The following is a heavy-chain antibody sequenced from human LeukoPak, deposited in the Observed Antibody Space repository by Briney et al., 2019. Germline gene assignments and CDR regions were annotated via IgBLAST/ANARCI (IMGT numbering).Heavy chain of an antibody. J-gene: IGHJ4*02. CDR1: GFTFSSYA. V-gene: IGHV3-23*01. CDR3: AKQSSRLYYYDSSGYYGY. D-gene: IGHD3-22*01. Sequence: GGSLRLSCAASGFTFSSYAMSWVRQAPGKGLEWVSAISGSGGSTYYADSVKGRFTISRDNSKNTLCLQMNSLRAEDTAVYYCAKQSSRLYYYDSSGYYGYWGQGTLVTVSS. CDR2: ISGSGGST.